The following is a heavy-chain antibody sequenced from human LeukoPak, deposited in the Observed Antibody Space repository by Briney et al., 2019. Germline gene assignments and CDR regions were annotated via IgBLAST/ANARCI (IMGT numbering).Heavy chain of an antibody. D-gene: IGHD3-9*01. V-gene: IGHV1-2*02. CDR3: TRDFMDFDVSTGLHHYYMDV. CDR1: GFTFTGYF. J-gene: IGHJ6*02. CDR2: INPKTGAT. Sequence: ASVKVSCKTSGFTFTGYFSHWLRQAPGQGPEWMGWINPKTGATKYAQKFEGRVTVTRDTSITTAYMELSRLRSDDTAVYYCTRDFMDFDVSTGLHHYYMDVWGQGTKVTVSS.